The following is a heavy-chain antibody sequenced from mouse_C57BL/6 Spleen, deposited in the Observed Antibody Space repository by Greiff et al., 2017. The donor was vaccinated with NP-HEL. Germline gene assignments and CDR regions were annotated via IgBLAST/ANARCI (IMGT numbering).Heavy chain of an antibody. CDR2: IWSGGST. V-gene: IGHV2-2*01. J-gene: IGHJ3*01. Sequence: VKLQESGPGLVQPSQSLSITCTVSGFSLTSYGVHWVRQSPGKGLEWLGVIWSGGSTDYNAAFISRLSISKDNSKSQVFFKMNSLQADDTAIYYCATPYYSTAAWFAYWGQGTLVTVSA. CDR1: GFSLTSYG. CDR3: ATPYYSTAAWFAY. D-gene: IGHD2-5*01.